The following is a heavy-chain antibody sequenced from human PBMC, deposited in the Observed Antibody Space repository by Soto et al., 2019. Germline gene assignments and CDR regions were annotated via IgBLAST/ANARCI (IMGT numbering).Heavy chain of an antibody. D-gene: IGHD6-6*01. CDR2: IYTSGST. CDR1: GGSISSYY. J-gene: IGHJ4*02. V-gene: IGHV4-4*07. Sequence: SETLSLTCTVSGGSISSYYWSWIRQPAGKGLEWIGRIYTSGSTNYSPSLKSRVTMSLDTSKNQFSPKMSSVTAADTALYYCARGTEYSSSSYFDYWGQGTLVTVSS. CDR3: ARGTEYSSSSYFDY.